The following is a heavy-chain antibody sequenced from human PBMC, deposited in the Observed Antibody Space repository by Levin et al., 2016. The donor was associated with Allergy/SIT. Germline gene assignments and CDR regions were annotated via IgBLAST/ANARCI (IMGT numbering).Heavy chain of an antibody. J-gene: IGHJ4*02. CDR1: GFTFDDYA. CDR3: AANGDY. CDR2: ISWNSGSI. D-gene: IGHD2-8*01. Sequence: SLKISCAASGFTFDDYAMHWVRQAPGKGLEWVSGISWNSGSIGYADSVKGRFTISRDNAKNSLYLQMNSLRAEDTALYYCAANGDYWGQGTLVTVSS. V-gene: IGHV3-9*01.